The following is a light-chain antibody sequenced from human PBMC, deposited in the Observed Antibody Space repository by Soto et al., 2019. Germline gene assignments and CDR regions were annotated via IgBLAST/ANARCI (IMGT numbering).Light chain of an antibody. Sequence: DIQITQSPSTLSASVGDRVTITCRASQSISSWLAWYQQKPGKAPKLLIYDASSLESGVPSRFSGSGSGTEFTLTISSLQPDDFATYYCQQYNSYSRAFGGGTKVDIK. CDR3: QQYNSYSRA. J-gene: IGKJ4*01. V-gene: IGKV1-5*01. CDR2: DAS. CDR1: QSISSW.